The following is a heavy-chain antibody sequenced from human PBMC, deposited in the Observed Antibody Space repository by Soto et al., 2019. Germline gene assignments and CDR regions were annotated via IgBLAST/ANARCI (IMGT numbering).Heavy chain of an antibody. V-gene: IGHV1-69*02. CDR3: ASCPLVVLNYFES. CDR2: IFPLTDIP. CDR1: GGTFRNYP. J-gene: IGHJ4*02. Sequence: QVQLVQSGTEVKKPGSSVKVSCKASGGTFRNYPINWVRQAPGQGLEWMGSIFPLTDIPDYAQNFQARLTISADKSTSTAYMELRSLTSDDTALSFCASCPLVVLNYFESWGQGTLVTVSS.